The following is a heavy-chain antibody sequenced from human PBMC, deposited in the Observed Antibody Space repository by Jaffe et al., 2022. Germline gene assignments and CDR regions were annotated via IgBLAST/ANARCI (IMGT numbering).Heavy chain of an antibody. D-gene: IGHD3-3*01. CDR2: ISAYNGNT. CDR1: GYTFTSYG. J-gene: IGHJ5*02. CDR3: ARDYDDFWSGPSRRFDP. Sequence: QVQLVQSGAEVKKPGASVKVSCKASGYTFTSYGISWVRQAPGQGLEWMGWISAYNGNTNYAQKLQGRVTMTTDTSTSTAYMELRSLRSDDTAVYYCARDYDDFWSGPSRRFDPWGQGTLVTVSS. V-gene: IGHV1-18*01.